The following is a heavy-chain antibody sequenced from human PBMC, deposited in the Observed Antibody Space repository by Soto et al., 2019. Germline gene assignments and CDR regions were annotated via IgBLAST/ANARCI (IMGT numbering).Heavy chain of an antibody. J-gene: IGHJ4*02. D-gene: IGHD6-13*01. CDR2: IYYSGST. CDR1: GASVSSGNYF. Sequence: QVQLQESGPGLVKPSETLSLTCTVSGASVSSGNYFWYWIRQPPGKGLEWIGYIYYSGSTSYNPSLKSRVIISVDTSKNQFSLRMSSVTAADTAVYYCARASDPTSSWPSLDYWGQGTLVSVSS. V-gene: IGHV4-61*01. CDR3: ARASDPTSSWPSLDY.